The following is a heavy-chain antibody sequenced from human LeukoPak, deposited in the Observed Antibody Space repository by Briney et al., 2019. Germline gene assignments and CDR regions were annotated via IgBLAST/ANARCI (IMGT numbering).Heavy chain of an antibody. D-gene: IGHD2-2*01. CDR1: GFTFSTSS. V-gene: IGHV3-48*01. Sequence: GGSLRLSCAASGFTFSTSSMNWVRQSPGKGLEWISYISSGSGTIYYADSVKGRFTISKDTAKNSLSLQMNSLRAEDTAVYYCATGPNTSPFDYWGQGTLVTVSS. CDR3: ATGPNTSPFDY. CDR2: ISSGSGTI. J-gene: IGHJ4*02.